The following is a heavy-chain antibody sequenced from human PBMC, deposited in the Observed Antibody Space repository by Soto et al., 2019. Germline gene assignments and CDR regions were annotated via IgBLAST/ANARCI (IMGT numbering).Heavy chain of an antibody. Sequence: SETLSLTCTVSGGSISSSTYYWDWIRQPPGKGLEWIGAVYYTGNKNYNPSLESRVTMSVDTSKNQFSLKLSSVTAADSATYFCARGLAYDRPITVAEPFDSWGQGTLVTVSS. CDR2: VYYTGNK. CDR3: ARGLAYDRPITVAEPFDS. D-gene: IGHD6-19*01. CDR1: GGSISSSTYY. V-gene: IGHV4-39*01. J-gene: IGHJ4*02.